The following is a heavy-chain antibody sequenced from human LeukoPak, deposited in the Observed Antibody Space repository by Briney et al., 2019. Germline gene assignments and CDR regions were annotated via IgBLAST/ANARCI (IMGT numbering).Heavy chain of an antibody. CDR2: INPNSGDT. CDR3: ARDLIVGATFDY. Sequence: GASVKVSCKASGYIFTGYYMHWVRQAPGQGLEWMGWINPNSGDTNYAQKLQGRVTMTTDTSTSTAYMELRSLRSDDTAVYYCARDLIVGATFDYWGQGTLVTVSS. D-gene: IGHD1-26*01. J-gene: IGHJ4*02. CDR1: GYIFTGYY. V-gene: IGHV1-2*02.